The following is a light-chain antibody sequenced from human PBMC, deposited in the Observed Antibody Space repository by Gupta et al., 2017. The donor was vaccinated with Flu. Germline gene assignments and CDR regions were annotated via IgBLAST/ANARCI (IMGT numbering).Light chain of an antibody. CDR2: DDS. CDR1: NIGSTS. Sequence: SYVLTQPPSVSVAPGQTARITCGGNNIGSTSVHWYQRQPGQAPVLVVYDDSDRPSGSPERFSGANSGNTATLTISRVEAGDEDDYYCQVWDTDSDHPVFGGGTKVAVL. V-gene: IGLV3-21*02. CDR3: QVWDTDSDHPV. J-gene: IGLJ2*01.